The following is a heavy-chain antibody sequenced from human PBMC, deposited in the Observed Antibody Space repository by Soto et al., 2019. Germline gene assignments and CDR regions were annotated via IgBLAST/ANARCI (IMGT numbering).Heavy chain of an antibody. J-gene: IGHJ4*02. D-gene: IGHD5-12*01. CDR3: AREGGYDSRYDY. V-gene: IGHV1-2*04. CDR1: GYTFTGYY. CDR2: INPNSGDT. Sequence: QVQLVQSGAEVKKPGASVKVSCKASGYTFTGYYMHWVRQAPGQGLEWMGWINPNSGDTNYAQKFQGWVTMTRDTSISTAYMELSRLRSDDTAVYYCAREGGYDSRYDYWGQGTLVTVSS.